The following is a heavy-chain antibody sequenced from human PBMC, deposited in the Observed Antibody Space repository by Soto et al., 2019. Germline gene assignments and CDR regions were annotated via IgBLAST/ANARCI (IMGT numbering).Heavy chain of an antibody. CDR2: IYPGDSDT. CDR1: GDSCTSHC. V-gene: IGHV5-51*01. Sequence: PGEPLKISRKGAGDSCTSHCIGCVRQMPGKGLEWMGIIYPGDSDTRYSPSFQGQVTISADKSIRTAYLQWSSLKASDTAMYYCARLSPYYYYSGMEVWGKGTTVPV. J-gene: IGHJ6*04. CDR3: ARLSPYYYYSGMEV.